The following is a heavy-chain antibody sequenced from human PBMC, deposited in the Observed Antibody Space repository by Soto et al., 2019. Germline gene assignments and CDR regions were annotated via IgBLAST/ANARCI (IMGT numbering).Heavy chain of an antibody. Sequence: SETLSLTYTVSGGSISSSTYSWAWIRQPPGKGLEWIGSIFSGGATYFNPSLGSRLTISVDTSKNHFSLSLSSVTAAETAVYYCARRGTPGSFDYWGQGTLVTVSS. V-gene: IGHV4-39*02. D-gene: IGHD3-10*01. CDR2: IFSGGAT. J-gene: IGHJ4*02. CDR1: GGSISSSTYS. CDR3: ARRGTPGSFDY.